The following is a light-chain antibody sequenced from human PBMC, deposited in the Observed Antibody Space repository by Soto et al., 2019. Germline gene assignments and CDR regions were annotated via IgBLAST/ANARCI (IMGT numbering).Light chain of an antibody. Sequence: QSALTQPASVSGSPGQSITISCTGTSSDVGTYNFVSWYQQHPDKAPKLMISEVSNRPSGVSDRFSGSKSGNTASLTISGLQAEDEADYYCASLTTYNFVFGTGTKVTVL. CDR3: ASLTTYNFV. V-gene: IGLV2-14*01. CDR1: SSDVGTYNF. J-gene: IGLJ1*01. CDR2: EVS.